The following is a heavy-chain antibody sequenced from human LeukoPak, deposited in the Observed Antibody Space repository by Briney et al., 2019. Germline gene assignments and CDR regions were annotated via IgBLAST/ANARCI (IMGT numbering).Heavy chain of an antibody. V-gene: IGHV3-23*01. CDR1: GFTFSSYA. J-gene: IGHJ4*02. CDR2: ISGSGGST. D-gene: IGHD2-2*03. CDR3: AKGGYCSSTSCYHGVDY. Sequence: GGSLRLSCAASGFTFSSYAMSWVRQAPGKGLEWVSAISGSGGSTYYADSVKGRFTISRDNSKNTLYLQMNSLRAEDTAVYYCAKGGYCSSTSCYHGVDYWGQGTLVTVSS.